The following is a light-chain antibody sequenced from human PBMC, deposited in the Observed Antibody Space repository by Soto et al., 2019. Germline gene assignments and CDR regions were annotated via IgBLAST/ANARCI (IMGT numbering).Light chain of an antibody. Sequence: QAVVTQEPSLTVSPGGTVTLTCASSTGAVTTGNYASWFQQKPGQAPRILIYTTDNRHSWTPARFSGSLLGGKAALTLSSVQPEDEADYYCLLYFGGAQLVFGGGTKLTVL. V-gene: IGLV7-43*01. CDR1: TGAVTTGNY. J-gene: IGLJ3*02. CDR2: TTD. CDR3: LLYFGGAQLV.